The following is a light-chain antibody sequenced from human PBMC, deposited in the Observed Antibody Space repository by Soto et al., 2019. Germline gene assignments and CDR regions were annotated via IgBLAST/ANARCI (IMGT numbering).Light chain of an antibody. J-gene: IGKJ1*01. V-gene: IGKV3-20*01. CDR3: QQYESSRT. Sequence: EIVLTQSPGTLSLSPGERATLSCRASQSISGTFFAWYQQKPGQAPRPLIYGASRRAVGVPDRFSGSGSGTEFTLTIRRLEPEDFAVYYCQQYESSRTFGQGTKVEIK. CDR1: QSISGTF. CDR2: GAS.